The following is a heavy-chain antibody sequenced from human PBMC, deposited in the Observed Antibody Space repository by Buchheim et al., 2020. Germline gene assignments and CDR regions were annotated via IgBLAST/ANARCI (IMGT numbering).Heavy chain of an antibody. D-gene: IGHD6-6*01. CDR3: ARDLGGLYSSSSFHWSTRSGGTEGVNDY. CDR2: INPSGGST. J-gene: IGHJ4*02. Sequence: QVQLVQSGAEVKKPGASVKVSCKASGYTFTSYYMHWVRQAPGQGLEWMGIINPSGGSTSYAQKFQGRVTMTRDTSTSTVYMELSSLRSEDTAVYYCARDLGGLYSSSSFHWSTRSGGTEGVNDYWGQGTL. CDR1: GYTFTSYY. V-gene: IGHV1-46*01.